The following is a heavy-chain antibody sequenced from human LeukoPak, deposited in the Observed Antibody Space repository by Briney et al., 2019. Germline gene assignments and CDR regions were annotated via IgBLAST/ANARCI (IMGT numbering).Heavy chain of an antibody. J-gene: IGHJ4*02. D-gene: IGHD6-19*01. CDR3: ARGKFRSRGCLDY. CDR2: ISSSSSYT. V-gene: IGHV3-11*06. Sequence: GGSLRLSCAASGFTFSDYYMSWIRQAPGKGLEWVSYISSSSSYTNYADSVKGRFTISRDNAKNSLYLQMNSLRAEDTAVYYCARGKFRSRGCLDYWGQGTLVTVSS. CDR1: GFTFSDYY.